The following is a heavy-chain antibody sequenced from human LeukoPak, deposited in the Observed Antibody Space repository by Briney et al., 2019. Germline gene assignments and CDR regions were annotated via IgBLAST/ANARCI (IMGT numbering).Heavy chain of an antibody. CDR3: AGDYKTLAY. J-gene: IGHJ4*02. D-gene: IGHD5-24*01. V-gene: IGHV4-59*01. CDR2: IYYSGST. Sequence: SETLSLTCTVSGGSISSYYWSWIRQPPGKGLEWIGYIYYSGSTNYNPSLKSRVTISQDISKNQFSLKLTSVTAADTAVYYCAGDYKTLAYWGRGTLVTVSS. CDR1: GGSISSYY.